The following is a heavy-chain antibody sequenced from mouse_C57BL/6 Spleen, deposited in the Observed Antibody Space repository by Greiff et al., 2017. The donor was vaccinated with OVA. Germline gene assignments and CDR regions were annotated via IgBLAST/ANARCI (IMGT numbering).Heavy chain of an antibody. D-gene: IGHD3-2*02. CDR1: GYTFTSYW. Sequence: QVQLQQPGAELVMPGASVKLSCKASGYTFTSYWMHWVKQRPGQGLEWIGEIDPSDSYTNYNQKFKGKSTLTVDKSSSTAYMQLSSLTSEDAEVYDGARGGGSSGPYYFDYWGQGTTLTVSS. V-gene: IGHV1-69*01. J-gene: IGHJ2*01. CDR3: ARGGGSSGPYYFDY. CDR2: IDPSDSYT.